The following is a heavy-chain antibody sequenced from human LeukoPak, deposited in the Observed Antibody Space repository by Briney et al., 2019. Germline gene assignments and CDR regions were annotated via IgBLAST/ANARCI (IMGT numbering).Heavy chain of an antibody. Sequence: PGGSLRLSCAASGLTFSRFAMSWVRQAPGKGLEWVSGISDSGGSPYYADSVKGRFTISRDNSKNTLYLQMNGLRAEDTAIYYCATYRRGYHDTNESYYFDYWGQGTLVTVSS. CDR1: GLTFSRFA. CDR2: ISDSGGSP. J-gene: IGHJ4*02. V-gene: IGHV3-23*01. D-gene: IGHD2-8*01. CDR3: ATYRRGYHDTNESYYFDY.